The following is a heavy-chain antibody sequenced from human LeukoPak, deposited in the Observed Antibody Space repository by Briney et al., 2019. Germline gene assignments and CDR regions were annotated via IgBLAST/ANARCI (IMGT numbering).Heavy chain of an antibody. CDR1: GFTFSNYG. Sequence: GGSLRLSCATSGFTFSNYGMNWVRQAPGKGLEWVAGIRGNGDTTYYADSVKGRFTISRDNSKNTLSLQLSSLRAEDTAVYYCAKANGYYSDWGQGTLVTVSS. V-gene: IGHV3-23*01. CDR2: IRGNGDTT. D-gene: IGHD3-22*01. CDR3: AKANGYYSD. J-gene: IGHJ4*02.